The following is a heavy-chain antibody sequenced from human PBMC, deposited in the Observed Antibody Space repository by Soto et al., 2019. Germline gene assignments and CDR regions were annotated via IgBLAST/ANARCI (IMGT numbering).Heavy chain of an antibody. Sequence: PGESLKISCKGSGYSFTSYWIGWVRQMPGKGLEWMGIIYPGDSDTRYSPSFQGQVTISADKSISTAYLQWSSLKASDTATYYCARSYDFWSGYSDYYYYMDVWGKGTTVTVSS. V-gene: IGHV5-51*01. D-gene: IGHD3-3*01. CDR1: GYSFTSYW. J-gene: IGHJ6*03. CDR3: ARSYDFWSGYSDYYYYMDV. CDR2: IYPGDSDT.